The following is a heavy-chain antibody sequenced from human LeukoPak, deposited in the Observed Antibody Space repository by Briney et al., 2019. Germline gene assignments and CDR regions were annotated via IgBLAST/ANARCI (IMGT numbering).Heavy chain of an antibody. D-gene: IGHD6-19*01. CDR3: AKDKSDSSGWFLDY. CDR1: GFTFSSYG. J-gene: IGHJ4*02. Sequence: GGFLRLSCAASGFTFSSYGMHWVRQAPGKGLEWVAVISYDGSNKYYADSVKGRFTISRDNSKNTLYLQMNSLRAEDTAVYYCAKDKSDSSGWFLDYWGQGTLVTVSS. CDR2: ISYDGSNK. V-gene: IGHV3-30*18.